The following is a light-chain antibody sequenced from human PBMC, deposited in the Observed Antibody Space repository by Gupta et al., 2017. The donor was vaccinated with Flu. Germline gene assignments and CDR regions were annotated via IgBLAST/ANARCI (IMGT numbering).Light chain of an antibody. CDR2: DVR. J-gene: IGLJ1*01. CDR3: SSYTSSSTFYV. V-gene: IGLV2-14*04. Sequence: SSCTGTNSDVGGYNYVSWYQQHPGKAPKLMIYDVRNRPSGVSNRFSGSKSGNTASLTIAGLQAEDEADYYCSSYTSSSTFYVFGTGTKVTVL. CDR1: NSDVGGYNY.